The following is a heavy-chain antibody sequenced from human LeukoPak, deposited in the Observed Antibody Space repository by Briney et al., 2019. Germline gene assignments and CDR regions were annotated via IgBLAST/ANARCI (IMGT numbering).Heavy chain of an antibody. D-gene: IGHD6-13*01. Sequence: SETLSLTCAVYGGSFSGDYWNWIRQPPGKGLEWIGEINHSGSTNSNPSLKSRVTISVDRSKNQFSLKLSSVTAADTAVYYCARISIAAAGYFDYWGQGTLVTVSS. J-gene: IGHJ4*02. V-gene: IGHV4-34*01. CDR2: INHSGST. CDR1: GGSFSGDY. CDR3: ARISIAAAGYFDY.